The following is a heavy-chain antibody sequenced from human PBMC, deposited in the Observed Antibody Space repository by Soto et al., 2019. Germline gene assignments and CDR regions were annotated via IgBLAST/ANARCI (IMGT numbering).Heavy chain of an antibody. CDR1: GYTFTSYG. D-gene: IGHD2-2*01. Sequence: GASVKVSCKASGYTFTSYGISWVRQAPGQGLEWMGWISAYNGNTNYAQKLQGRVTMTTDTSTSTAYMELRSLRSDDTAVYYCARAITYLGYCSSTSCYGWFDPWGQGALVTVS. J-gene: IGHJ5*02. CDR3: ARAITYLGYCSSTSCYGWFDP. V-gene: IGHV1-18*01. CDR2: ISAYNGNT.